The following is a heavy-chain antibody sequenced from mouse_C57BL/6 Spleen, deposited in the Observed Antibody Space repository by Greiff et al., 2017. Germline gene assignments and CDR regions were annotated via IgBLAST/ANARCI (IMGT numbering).Heavy chain of an antibody. J-gene: IGHJ1*03. CDR3: ARFPPYDYDRYFDV. D-gene: IGHD2-4*01. CDR2: IRNKANGYTT. V-gene: IGHV7-3*01. CDR1: GFTFTDYY. Sequence: EVKLVESGGGLVQPGGSLSLSCAASGFTFTDYYMSWVRQPPGKALEWLGFIRNKANGYTTEYSASVKGRFTISRDNSQSILYLQMNALRAEDSATYYCARFPPYDYDRYFDVWGTGTTVTVSS.